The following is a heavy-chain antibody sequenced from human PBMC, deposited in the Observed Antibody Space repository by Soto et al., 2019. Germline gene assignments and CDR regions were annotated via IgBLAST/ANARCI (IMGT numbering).Heavy chain of an antibody. CDR2: IFWESGNT. J-gene: IGHJ4*02. D-gene: IGHD3-16*01. Sequence: GGSLRLSCVVSGSTVDDYAMHWVRQVPGKGLEWVSGIFWESGNTGYADSVKGRFTISRDSAKNSLSLQMNSLRLGDTAVYYCGKDLSPGGLESWGQGTQVT. V-gene: IGHV3-9*01. CDR1: GSTVDDYA. CDR3: GKDLSPGGLES.